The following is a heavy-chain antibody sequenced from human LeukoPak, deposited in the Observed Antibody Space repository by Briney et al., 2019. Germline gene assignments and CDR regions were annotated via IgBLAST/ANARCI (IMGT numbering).Heavy chain of an antibody. D-gene: IGHD1-26*01. Sequence: ASVKVSCKASGYTFTSYDINWVRQATGQGLEWMGWMNPNSGNTGYAQKFQGRVTITRNTSISTAYMELSSLRSEDTAVHYCARGPWASAPDYWGQGTLVTVSS. CDR2: MNPNSGNT. J-gene: IGHJ4*02. CDR1: GYTFTSYD. V-gene: IGHV1-8*03. CDR3: ARGPWASAPDY.